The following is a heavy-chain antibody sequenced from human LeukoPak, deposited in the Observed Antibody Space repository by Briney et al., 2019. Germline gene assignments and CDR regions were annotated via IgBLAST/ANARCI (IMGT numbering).Heavy chain of an antibody. V-gene: IGHV4-31*03. CDR3: ARYSVYGSGSYFFDY. CDR1: VGSISSGGYS. J-gene: IGHJ4*02. Sequence: SETLSLTCTVSVGSISSGGYSWSWIRQHPGRGLVWIGYIYYSGSTYYHPSLKSRVTISVDTSKNQFSLKLSSVTAADTAVYYCARYSVYGSGSYFFDYGGQGTLVTVSS. CDR2: IYYSGST. D-gene: IGHD3-10*01.